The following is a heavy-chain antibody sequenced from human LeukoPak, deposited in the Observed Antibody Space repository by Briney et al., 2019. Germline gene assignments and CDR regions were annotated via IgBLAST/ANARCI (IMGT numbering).Heavy chain of an antibody. CDR2: INTGNGNT. D-gene: IGHD2-21*02. J-gene: IGHJ4*02. V-gene: IGHV1-3*04. CDR1: GYTFTSYA. CDR3: ARNTETAIPLPYYFDY. Sequence: GASVKVSCKASGYTFTSYAMHWVRQAPGQRLECMGWINTGNGNTKYSQKFQGRVTITRDTSASTAYMDLSSLRSEDTAVYYYARNTETAIPLPYYFDYWGQGTLVTVSS.